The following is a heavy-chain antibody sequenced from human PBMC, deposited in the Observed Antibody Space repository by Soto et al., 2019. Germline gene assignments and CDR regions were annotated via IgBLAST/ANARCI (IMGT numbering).Heavy chain of an antibody. J-gene: IGHJ3*02. CDR3: ARDPFYYDRSDPTDI. D-gene: IGHD3-22*01. Sequence: PGGSLRLSCAASGFTFSSYVMHWVRQAPGKGLEWVAHISYDGNNKYYADSVKGRFTISRDNAKSSLYLQMNSLRDEDTAVYYCARDPFYYDRSDPTDIWGQGTMVTVS. CDR2: ISYDGNNK. CDR1: GFTFSSYV. V-gene: IGHV3-30*03.